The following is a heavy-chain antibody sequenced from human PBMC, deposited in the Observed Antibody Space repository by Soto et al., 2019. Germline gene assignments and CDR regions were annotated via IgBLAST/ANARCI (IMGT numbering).Heavy chain of an antibody. J-gene: IGHJ4*02. D-gene: IGHD3-22*01. CDR2: MSPGGNSQ. CDR1: GFNFNIHA. CDR3: ASGAAFYYDTSRY. V-gene: IGHV3-30-3*01. Sequence: GWSLRLSCAAPGFNFNIHALHLIRQAPGEGLEWVAVMSPGGNSQYYADSVKGRFTISRDTSKSTLYLQMTSLRPEDTAVYYCASGAAFYYDTSRYWGEGTLVTVSS.